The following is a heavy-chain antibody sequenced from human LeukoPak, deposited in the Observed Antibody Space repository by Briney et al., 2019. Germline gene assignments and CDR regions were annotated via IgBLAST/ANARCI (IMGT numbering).Heavy chain of an antibody. J-gene: IGHJ3*01. D-gene: IGHD2-8*01. CDR3: ARDHNVADV. V-gene: IGHV3-7*01. CDR2: LNQDGSVQ. CDR1: GFTFSHYW. Sequence: GGSLRLSCEASGFTFSHYWMTWSRQAPGKGLEWVANLNQDGSVQAYGDSVRGRFTISRDNDKNSVYIQMSSLRVEDTAMYYCARDHNVADVWGQGTMATVSS.